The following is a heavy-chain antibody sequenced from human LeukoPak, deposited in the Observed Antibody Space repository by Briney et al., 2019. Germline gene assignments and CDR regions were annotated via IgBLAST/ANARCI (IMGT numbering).Heavy chain of an antibody. V-gene: IGHV1-18*01. D-gene: IGHD2-2*01. J-gene: IGHJ5*02. Sequence: ASVKVSCKASGYTLTSYGISWVRLAPGQGLEWMGWISAYNGNTNYAQKLQGRVTMTTDTSTSTAYMELRSLRSDDTAVYYCARGGISCYDNWFDPWGQGTLVTVSS. CDR1: GYTLTSYG. CDR3: ARGGISCYDNWFDP. CDR2: ISAYNGNT.